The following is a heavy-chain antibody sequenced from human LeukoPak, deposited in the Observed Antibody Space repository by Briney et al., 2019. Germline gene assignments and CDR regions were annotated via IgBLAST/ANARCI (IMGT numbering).Heavy chain of an antibody. Sequence: GASVKVSCKASGYTFTSYGISWVRQAPGQGLEWMGWISACNGNTNYAQKLQGRVTMTTDTSTSTAYMELRSLRSDDTAVYYCARIGSSGYHHTYYFDYWGQGTLVTVSS. V-gene: IGHV1-18*01. CDR3: ARIGSSGYHHTYYFDY. CDR2: ISACNGNT. J-gene: IGHJ4*02. D-gene: IGHD3-22*01. CDR1: GYTFTSYG.